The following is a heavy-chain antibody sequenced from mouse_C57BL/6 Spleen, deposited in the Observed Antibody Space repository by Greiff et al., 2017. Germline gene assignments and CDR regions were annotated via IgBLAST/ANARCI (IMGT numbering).Heavy chain of an antibody. CDR3: AMIYYGYDGAMDY. CDR2: INPSSGYT. Sequence: VNVVESGAELAKPGASVKLSCKASGYTFTSYWMHWVKQRPGQGLEWIGYINPSSGYTKYNQKFKDKATLTADKSSSTAYMQLSSLTYEDSAVYYCAMIYYGYDGAMDYWGQGTSVTVSS. CDR1: GYTFTSYW. D-gene: IGHD2-2*01. J-gene: IGHJ4*01. V-gene: IGHV1-7*01.